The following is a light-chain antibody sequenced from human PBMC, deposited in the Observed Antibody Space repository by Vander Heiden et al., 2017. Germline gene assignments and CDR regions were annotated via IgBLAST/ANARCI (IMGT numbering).Light chain of an antibody. CDR2: DVS. V-gene: IGLV2-14*03. Sequence: QSALTHPASVSGSPGQSTTISCTSSSSAIGGYTYISWYQQHPGKAPKLMIHDVSDRPSGVSNRFSGSKSGNTASLTISGLQAEDEADYYCCSYTSSSTLYVFGTGTKVTVL. CDR3: CSYTSSSTLYV. CDR1: SSAIGGYTY. J-gene: IGLJ1*01.